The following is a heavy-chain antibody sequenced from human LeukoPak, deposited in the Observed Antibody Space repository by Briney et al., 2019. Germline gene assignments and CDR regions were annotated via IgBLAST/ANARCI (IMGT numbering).Heavy chain of an antibody. V-gene: IGHV1-69*01. Sequence: SVKVPCKASGGTFSSYAISWVRQAPGQGLEWMGGIIPIFGTANYAQKFQGRVTITADESTSTAYMELSSLRSEDTAVYYCARVTTPSSSSGDPWGQGTLVTVSS. J-gene: IGHJ5*02. CDR1: GGTFSSYA. CDR2: IIPIFGTA. CDR3: ARVTTPSSSSGDP. D-gene: IGHD4-11*01.